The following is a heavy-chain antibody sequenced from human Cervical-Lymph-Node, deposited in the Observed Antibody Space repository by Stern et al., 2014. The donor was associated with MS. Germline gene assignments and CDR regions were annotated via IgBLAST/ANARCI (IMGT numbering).Heavy chain of an antibody. J-gene: IGHJ3*02. CDR2: IYTDGST. D-gene: IGHD3-3*01. CDR1: GFTVSSNY. V-gene: IGHV3-53*01. Sequence: VQLVESGGGLIQPGGSLRLSCAASGFTVSSNYMSWVRQSPGTGLQWVSLIYTDGSTYYADSVKGRFTISRDHSKNTLYLQMNSLGAEDTALYYCARAIFGVVTPTMAPDAFDIWGQGTMVTVPS. CDR3: ARAIFGVVTPTMAPDAFDI.